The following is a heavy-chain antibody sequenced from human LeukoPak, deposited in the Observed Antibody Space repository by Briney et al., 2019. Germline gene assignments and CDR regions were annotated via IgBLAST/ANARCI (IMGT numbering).Heavy chain of an antibody. CDR3: AKAPYYDILTGSTLNY. V-gene: IGHV3-23*01. CDR2: ISGSGGST. CDR1: GFTLSSYA. Sequence: GGSLRLSCAASGFTLSSYAMSWVRQAPGKGLEWVSAISGSGGSTYYADSVKGRFTISRDNSKNTLYLQMNSLRAEDTAVYYCAKAPYYDILTGSTLNYWGQGTLVTVSS. J-gene: IGHJ4*02. D-gene: IGHD3-9*01.